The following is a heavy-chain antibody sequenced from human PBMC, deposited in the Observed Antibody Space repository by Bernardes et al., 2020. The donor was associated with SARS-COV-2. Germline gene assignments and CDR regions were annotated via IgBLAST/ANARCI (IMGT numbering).Heavy chain of an antibody. J-gene: IGHJ4*02. D-gene: IGHD5-18*01. CDR3: ARHDVDTTMLIYTFDY. CDR1: GGSITDYY. Sequence: SETLSLTCAVSGGSITDYYWSWIRQSPGEGLEWIGEVNESGNTAYNPSLESRVTILVDTSKNLFSLKVTPVTAADTAVYYCARHDVDTTMLIYTFDYWGQGTLVTVSS. V-gene: IGHV4-34*01. CDR2: VNESGNT.